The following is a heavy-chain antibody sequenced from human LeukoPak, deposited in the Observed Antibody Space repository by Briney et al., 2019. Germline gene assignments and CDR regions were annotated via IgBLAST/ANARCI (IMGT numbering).Heavy chain of an antibody. CDR2: IYYSGST. CDR1: GGSISSYY. V-gene: IGHV4-59*08. CDR3: ARHGGYSSPYLH. J-gene: IGHJ1*01. D-gene: IGHD6-13*01. Sequence: NPSETLSLTCTVSGGSISSYYWSWIRQPPGKGLECIGYIYYSGSTNYNPSLKSRVTISVDTSKNQFSLKLSSVTAADTAVYYCARHGGYSSPYLHWGQGTLVTVSS.